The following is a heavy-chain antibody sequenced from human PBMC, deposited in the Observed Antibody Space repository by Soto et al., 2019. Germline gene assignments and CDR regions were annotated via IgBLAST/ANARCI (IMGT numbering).Heavy chain of an antibody. CDR3: ARDLITMEDFWSGYQTRNYYFDY. CDR1: GFTFSSYG. J-gene: IGHJ4*02. V-gene: IGHV3-33*01. CDR2: IWYDGSNK. D-gene: IGHD3-3*01. Sequence: GGSLRLSCAASGFTFSSYGMHWVRQAPGKGLEWVAVIWYDGSNKYYADSVKGRFTISRDNSKNTLYLQMNSLRAEDTAVYYCARDLITMEDFWSGYQTRNYYFDYWGQGTLVTVSS.